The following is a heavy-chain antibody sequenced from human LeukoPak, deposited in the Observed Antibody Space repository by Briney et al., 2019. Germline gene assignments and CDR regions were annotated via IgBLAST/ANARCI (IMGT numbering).Heavy chain of an antibody. CDR3: ARSDIWGSHRFLDY. V-gene: IGHV4-34*01. D-gene: IGHD3-16*02. CDR2: INHGGGT. J-gene: IGHJ4*02. Sequence: SETLSLTCAVYGGSFSDYFWNWIRQPPGKGLEWIGEINHGGGTRYNPSLKSRATISVDTSKKQFSLNLTSVTAADTAVYFCARSDIWGSHRFLDYWGQGALVTVSS. CDR1: GGSFSDYF.